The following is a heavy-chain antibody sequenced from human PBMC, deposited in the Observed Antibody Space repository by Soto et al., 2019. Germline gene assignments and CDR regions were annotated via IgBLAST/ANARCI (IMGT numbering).Heavy chain of an antibody. CDR1: GLFITSSPYY. J-gene: IGHJ4*02. D-gene: IGHD3-22*01. CDR3: ATTWVADHQAHGSGYFYLDF. CDR2: MYYSGSA. Sequence: PSETLSLTCSVAGLFITSSPYYWGWVRHPPGKGLDWIGNMYYSGSAYYNPSLKRRVTISLDTSNTQFSLHLASVTAADTAVYHCATTWVADHQAHGSGYFYLDFWGQGALVTVSS. V-gene: IGHV4-39*01.